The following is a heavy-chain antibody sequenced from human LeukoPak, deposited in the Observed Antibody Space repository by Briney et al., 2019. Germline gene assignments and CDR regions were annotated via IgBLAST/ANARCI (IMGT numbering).Heavy chain of an antibody. CDR1: GGSISSYY. J-gene: IGHJ3*02. CDR3: ARGVYYYDRGAFDI. V-gene: IGHV4-4*07. D-gene: IGHD3-22*01. Sequence: SETLSLTCTVSGGSISSYYWSWIRQPAGKGLEWIGRIYTSGSTNYNPSLKSRVTMSVDTSKNQFSLKLSSVTAADTAVYYCARGVYYYDRGAFDIWGQGTMVTVSS. CDR2: IYTSGST.